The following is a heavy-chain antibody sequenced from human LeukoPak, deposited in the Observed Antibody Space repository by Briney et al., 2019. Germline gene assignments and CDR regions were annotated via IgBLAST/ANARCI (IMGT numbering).Heavy chain of an antibody. Sequence: PGGSLRLSCAASGFTFSSYAMSWVRQAPGKGLEWVSAISGSGGSTYYADSVKGRFTISRDNSKNTLYLQMNSLRAEDTAVYYCAKDPRPRFLEWLSEGSGYYYGMDVWGQGTTVTVSS. CDR3: AKDPRPRFLEWLSEGSGYYYGMDV. CDR1: GFTFSSYA. V-gene: IGHV3-23*01. J-gene: IGHJ6*02. CDR2: ISGSGGST. D-gene: IGHD3-3*01.